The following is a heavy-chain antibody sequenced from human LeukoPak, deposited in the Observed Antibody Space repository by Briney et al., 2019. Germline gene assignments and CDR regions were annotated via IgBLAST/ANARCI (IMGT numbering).Heavy chain of an antibody. V-gene: IGHV4-59*02. D-gene: IGHD6-19*01. CDR3: ARRDNSGWNYFDY. J-gene: IGHJ4*02. Sequence: SETLSLTCTVSGDSVSLYYWSWIRQPPGKGLEWIGNMYYSGSTTYNPSLKSRITLSVDTSKNQFSLKLSSVTAADTAVYYCARRDNSGWNYFDYWGQGTLLTVSS. CDR1: GDSVSLYY. CDR2: MYYSGST.